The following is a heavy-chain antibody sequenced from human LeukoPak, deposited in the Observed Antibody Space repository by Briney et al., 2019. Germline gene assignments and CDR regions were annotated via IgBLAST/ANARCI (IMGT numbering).Heavy chain of an antibody. J-gene: IGHJ4*02. Sequence: GESLEISCEGSGSNFTSYWIGWVRQLPGKGLEWMGIIYPGDSDTRYSPSFQGQVTISAEKSISTAYLQWSSLKASDTAMYYCARRSGYYYDSQSPDYWGQGTLVTVSS. CDR2: IYPGDSDT. D-gene: IGHD3-22*01. CDR1: GSNFTSYW. CDR3: ARRSGYYYDSQSPDY. V-gene: IGHV5-51*01.